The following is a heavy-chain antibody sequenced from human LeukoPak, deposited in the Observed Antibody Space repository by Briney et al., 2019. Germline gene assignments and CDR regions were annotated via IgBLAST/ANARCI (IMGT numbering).Heavy chain of an antibody. CDR3: ARELLKGAAFDI. J-gene: IGHJ3*02. CDR1: GFTLSSYS. Sequence: NPGGSLRLSCAAFGFTLSSYSMNWVRQAPGKGLEWVSSISSSSSYIYYADSVEGRFTISRDNAKNSLYLQMNSLRAEDTAVYYCARELLKGAAFDIWGQGTMVTVSS. CDR2: ISSSSSYI. V-gene: IGHV3-21*01. D-gene: IGHD3-10*01.